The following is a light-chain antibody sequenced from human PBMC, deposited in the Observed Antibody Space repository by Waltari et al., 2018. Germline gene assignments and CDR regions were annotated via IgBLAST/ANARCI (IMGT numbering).Light chain of an antibody. CDR1: QSVGKY. Sequence: IVLTPSPGTLSLSPGERATLSCRASQSVGKYLVWYQQKPGQAPRLLIYDASTRATGIPDRFSGSGSGTDFSLTISRLEPEDFAVYYCQKYVNLPATFGQGTRVEIK. CDR3: QKYVNLPAT. V-gene: IGKV3-20*01. CDR2: DAS. J-gene: IGKJ1*01.